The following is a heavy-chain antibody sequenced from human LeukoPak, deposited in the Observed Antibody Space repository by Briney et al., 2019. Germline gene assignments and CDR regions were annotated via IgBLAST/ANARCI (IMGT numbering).Heavy chain of an antibody. CDR2: IYYNGNT. CDR1: GGSITRNTYY. Sequence: SETLSLTCTVSGGSITRNTYYWGWIRQAPGKGLEYIGSIYYNGNTYYNPSLKSRVPISVDTSKNQFSLKLSSVTAADTAVYYCARGMGRHVGLHTTHDYWGQGTLVTVSS. V-gene: IGHV4-39*07. J-gene: IGHJ4*02. CDR3: ARGMGRHVGLHTTHDY. D-gene: IGHD3-10*01.